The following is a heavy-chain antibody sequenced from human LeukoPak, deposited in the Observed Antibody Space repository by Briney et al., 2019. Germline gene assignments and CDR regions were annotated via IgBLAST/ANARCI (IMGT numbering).Heavy chain of an antibody. CDR1: GFTFSSDW. CDR3: AKELDYGDYVGY. V-gene: IGHV3-7*01. D-gene: IGHD4-17*01. CDR2: INEDGSER. J-gene: IGHJ4*02. Sequence: GSLRLSCAASGFTFSSDWMSWVRQAPGKGLEWVANINEDGSERHYVDSVKGRFTISRDNAKNSLYLQMNSLRDEDTAVYYCAKELDYGDYVGYWGQGTLVTVSS.